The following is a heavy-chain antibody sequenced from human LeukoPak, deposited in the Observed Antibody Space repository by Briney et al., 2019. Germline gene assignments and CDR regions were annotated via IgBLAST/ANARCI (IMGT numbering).Heavy chain of an antibody. CDR3: ARENPLERYFDY. J-gene: IGHJ4*01. D-gene: IGHD1-1*01. V-gene: IGHV3-33*08. CDR1: GFTFSSYG. CDR2: IWYGGSNK. Sequence: TGRSLRLSCAASGFTFSSYGMHWVRQAPGKGLEWVAVIWYGGSNKYYADSVKGRFTISRDNAKNSLYLQMNSLRAEDTAVYYCARENPLERYFDYWGRNPGHRLL.